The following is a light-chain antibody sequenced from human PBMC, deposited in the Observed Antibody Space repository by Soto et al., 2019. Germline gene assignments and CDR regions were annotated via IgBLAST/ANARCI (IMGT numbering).Light chain of an antibody. Sequence: QSALTQPASVSGSPGQSITISCTGTSSDGGGYNYVSWYQQHPGKAPKLMIYEVSNRPSGVSNRFSGSKSGNTASLTISGLQAEDEADYYCSSYTSSSTNWVFGGGTKVTVL. J-gene: IGLJ3*02. V-gene: IGLV2-14*01. CDR2: EVS. CDR1: SSDGGGYNY. CDR3: SSYTSSSTNWV.